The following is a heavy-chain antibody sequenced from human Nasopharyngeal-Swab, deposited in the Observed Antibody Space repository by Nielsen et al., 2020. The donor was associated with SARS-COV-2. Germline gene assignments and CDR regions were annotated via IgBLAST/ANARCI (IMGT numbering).Heavy chain of an antibody. CDR2: IYYSGST. CDR3: TTVKIASSSWYVSSWRRTASWFDP. CDR1: GGSISSYY. V-gene: IGHV4-59*13. Sequence: SETLSLTCTVSGGSISSYYWSWIRQPPGKGLEWIGYIYYSGSTNYNPSLKSRVTISVDTSKNQFSLKLSSVTAADTAVYYCTTVKIASSSWYVSSWRRTASWFDPWGRGTLVTVSS. D-gene: IGHD6-13*01. J-gene: IGHJ5*02.